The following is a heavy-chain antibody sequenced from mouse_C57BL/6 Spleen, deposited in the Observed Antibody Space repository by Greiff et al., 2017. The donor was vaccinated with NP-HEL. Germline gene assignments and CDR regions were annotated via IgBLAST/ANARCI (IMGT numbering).Heavy chain of an antibody. CDR1: GYTFTSYG. V-gene: IGHV1-58*01. D-gene: IGHD2-4*01. CDR3: ARGGIYYDYDDAMDY. CDR2: IYIGNGYT. J-gene: IGHJ4*01. Sequence: EVQLQESGAELVRPASSVKMSCKTSGYTFTSYGINWVKQRPGQGLEWIGYIYIGNGYTEYNEKFKGKATLTSDTSSSTAYMQLSSLTSEDSAIYFCARGGIYYDYDDAMDYWGQGTSVTVSS.